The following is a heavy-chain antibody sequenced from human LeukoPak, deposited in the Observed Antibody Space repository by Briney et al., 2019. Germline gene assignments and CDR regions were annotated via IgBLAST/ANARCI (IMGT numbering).Heavy chain of an antibody. CDR2: ITAYNGNK. Sequence: ASVKVSCKACGYTFTSYSSSWVRQAPGQGLEWIGWITAYNGNKNYAQKLQGRVTMTTDTSTSTAYMGLRSLRTDDTAVYYCARVGKLVRRWFDPWGQGTLVTVSS. CDR3: ARVGKLVRRWFDP. V-gene: IGHV1-18*01. J-gene: IGHJ5*02. CDR1: GYTFTSYS.